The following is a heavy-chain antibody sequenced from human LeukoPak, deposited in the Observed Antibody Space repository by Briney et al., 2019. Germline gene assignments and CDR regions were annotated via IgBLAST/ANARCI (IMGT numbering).Heavy chain of an antibody. J-gene: IGHJ1*01. Sequence: GGSRIPPFQAPGFTSVTKNRPGFGQAPGRGREGWAFIRLEGVNEYYADSVKGRFTVSRDNSKNTLYLQMNSLRTEDTAVYYCVQDPYNYDSGSNYKGEYFQYWGQGTLVSVSS. D-gene: IGHD3-10*01. CDR1: GFTSVTKN. CDR2: IRLEGVNE. CDR3: VQDPYNYDSGSNYKGEYFQY. V-gene: IGHV3-30*02.